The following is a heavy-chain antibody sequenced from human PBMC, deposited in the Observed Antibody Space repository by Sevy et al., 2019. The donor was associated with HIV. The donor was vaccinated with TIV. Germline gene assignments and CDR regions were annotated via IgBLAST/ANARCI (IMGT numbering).Heavy chain of an antibody. Sequence: GGSLRLSCAASAFTFSTYAMTWVRQAPGKGLEWVSAISGSGGTIYYGDSVKGRLTISRDNSKNTAYLQINSLRAEDTAVYYCAKARDCSGGGCYYYFDHWGQGTLVTVSS. CDR3: AKARDCSGGGCYYYFDH. CDR2: ISGSGGTI. J-gene: IGHJ4*02. V-gene: IGHV3-23*01. CDR1: AFTFSTYA. D-gene: IGHD2-15*01.